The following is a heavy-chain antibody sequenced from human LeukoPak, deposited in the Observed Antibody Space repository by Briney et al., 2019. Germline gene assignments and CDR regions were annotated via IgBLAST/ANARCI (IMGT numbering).Heavy chain of an antibody. CDR3: AKWGDYDILTGYYVSDF. CDR1: GFIFRNYA. J-gene: IGHJ4*02. Sequence: GASLRLSCAASGFIFRNYAMSWVRQAPGKGLELVSAITGSGDTTYYADSVKGRFTVSRDNSKNTLYVEMNTLRAEDTAVDYCAKWGDYDILTGYYVSDFWGQGTLVTVSS. CDR2: ITGSGDTT. D-gene: IGHD3-9*01. V-gene: IGHV3-23*01.